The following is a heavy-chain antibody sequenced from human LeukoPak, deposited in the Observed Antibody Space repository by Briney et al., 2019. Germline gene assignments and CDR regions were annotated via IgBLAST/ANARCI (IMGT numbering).Heavy chain of an antibody. CDR2: ISGSDGGT. CDR3: ARDQLGVTAQPVAWYYYGIDV. Sequence: PGGSLRLSCAASGFTFSNYGMSWVRQAPGKGLEWVSTISGSDGGTFYADSVKGRFTISRDNSKNTLYLQLNSLRAEDTAVYYCARDQLGVTAQPVAWYYYGIDVWGQGTTVTVSS. J-gene: IGHJ6*02. CDR1: GFTFSNYG. V-gene: IGHV3-23*01. D-gene: IGHD3-10*01.